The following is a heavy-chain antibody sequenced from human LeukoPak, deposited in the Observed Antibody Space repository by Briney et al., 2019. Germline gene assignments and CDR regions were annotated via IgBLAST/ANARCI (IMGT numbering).Heavy chain of an antibody. CDR3: ARAEGYGGELDS. Sequence: TGGSLRLSCAASGFTFSTYAMHWVRQAPGKWLEWVAVIPYDGSNKYYADSVKGRFTISRENSKNRLYLQMNSLRAEDTAVYYCARAEGYGGELDSWGQGTLVAVSS. CDR1: GFTFSTYA. J-gene: IGHJ4*02. V-gene: IGHV3-30*04. CDR2: IPYDGSNK. D-gene: IGHD4-23*01.